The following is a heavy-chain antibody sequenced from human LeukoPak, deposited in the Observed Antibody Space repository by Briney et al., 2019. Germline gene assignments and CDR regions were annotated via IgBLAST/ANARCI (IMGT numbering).Heavy chain of an antibody. V-gene: IGHV1-18*01. J-gene: IGHJ4*02. CDR2: ISAYNGST. CDR1: DFSFTSYG. Sequence: GASVKVSCKASDFSFTSYGMSWVRQAPGQGLEWMEWISAYNGSTNYAQKLQGRVTMTTDTSTSTAYMELRSLRSDDTAVYYCARDFYSAAALETDYWGQGTLVTVSS. D-gene: IGHD6-13*01. CDR3: ARDFYSAAALETDY.